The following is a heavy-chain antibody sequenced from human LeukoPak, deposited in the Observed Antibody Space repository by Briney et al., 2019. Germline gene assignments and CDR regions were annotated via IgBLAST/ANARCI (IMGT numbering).Heavy chain of an antibody. J-gene: IGHJ4*02. D-gene: IGHD3-22*01. CDR1: GYTFTSYY. V-gene: IGHV1-46*01. CDR3: ARDSRNNYYDSSCFDY. Sequence: ASVKVSCKASGYTFTSYYMHWVRQAPGQGLEWMGIINPSGGGTSYAQKFQGTVTMTRDTTTSTVYMELSSLRSEDTAVYYCARDSRNNYYDSSCFDYWGQGTLVTVSS. CDR2: INPSGGGT.